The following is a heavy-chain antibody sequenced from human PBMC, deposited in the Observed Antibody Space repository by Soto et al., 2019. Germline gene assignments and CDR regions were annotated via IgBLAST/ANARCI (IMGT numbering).Heavy chain of an antibody. CDR1: GGSISSSNW. V-gene: IGHV4-4*02. D-gene: IGHD3-10*01. CDR2: IYHSGST. CDR3: ARDYMVRGVMRWFDP. J-gene: IGHJ5*02. Sequence: QVQLQESGPGLVKPSGTLSLTCAVSGGSISSSNWWSWVRQPPGKGLEWIGEIYHSGSTNYNPSPKSRVTISVDKSKNQFSPKLSSVTAADTAVYYCARDYMVRGVMRWFDPWGQGTLVTVSS.